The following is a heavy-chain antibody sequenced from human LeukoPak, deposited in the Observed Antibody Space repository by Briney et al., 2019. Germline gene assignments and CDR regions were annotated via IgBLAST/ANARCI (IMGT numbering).Heavy chain of an antibody. CDR3: ARVYYDSSGYYGFDY. Sequence: ASVKVSCKASGYTFTSYDINWVRQATGQGLEWMGWKNPNSGNTGYAQKFQGRVTMTRNTSISTAYMELSSLRSEDTAVYYCARVYYDSSGYYGFDYWGQGTLVTVSS. CDR2: KNPNSGNT. J-gene: IGHJ4*02. V-gene: IGHV1-8*01. CDR1: GYTFTSYD. D-gene: IGHD3-22*01.